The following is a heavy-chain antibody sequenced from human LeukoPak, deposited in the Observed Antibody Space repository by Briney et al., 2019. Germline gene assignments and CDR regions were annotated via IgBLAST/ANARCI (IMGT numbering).Heavy chain of an antibody. CDR1: GGSISSASLY. CDR3: ARDWGSGNGFDI. CDR2: IHTSGFT. J-gene: IGHJ3*02. V-gene: IGHV4-61*02. Sequence: SQTLSLTCTVSGGSISSASLYWSWIRQPAGKGLEWIGRIHTSGFTNYNPSLKSRVTISLDTSKNQFSLMLNSVTAADTAVYYCARDWGSGNGFDIWGQGTMVTVSS. D-gene: IGHD3-10*01.